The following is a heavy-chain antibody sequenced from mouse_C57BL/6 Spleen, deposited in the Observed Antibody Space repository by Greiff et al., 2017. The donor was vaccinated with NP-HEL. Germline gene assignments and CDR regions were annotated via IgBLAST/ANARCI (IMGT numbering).Heavy chain of an antibody. J-gene: IGHJ4*01. CDR2: IDPSDSET. Sequence: VQLQQPGAELVRPGSSVKLSCKASGYTFTSYWMHWVKQRPIQGLEWIGNIDPSDSETHYNQKFKDKATLTVDKSSSTAYMQLSSLTSEDSAVYYCAREGYYYGSSGGYWGQGTSVTVSS. CDR1: GYTFTSYW. V-gene: IGHV1-52*01. D-gene: IGHD1-1*01. CDR3: AREGYYYGSSGGY.